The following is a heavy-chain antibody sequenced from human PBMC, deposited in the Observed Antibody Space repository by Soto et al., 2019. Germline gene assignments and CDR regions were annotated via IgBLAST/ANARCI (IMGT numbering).Heavy chain of an antibody. CDR3: AKVDVSTAGAFDY. J-gene: IGHJ4*02. V-gene: IGHV3-23*01. CDR2: INPSGDST. CDR1: GFTFSGHG. D-gene: IGHD6-13*01. Sequence: GGSLTLSCVASGFTFSGHGLSWVRQAPGKGLEWVSTINPSGDSTFYADPVKGRFTISRDNSKTTVYLQMNSLSVGETAVYLCAKVDVSTAGAFDYWGQGALVTVSS.